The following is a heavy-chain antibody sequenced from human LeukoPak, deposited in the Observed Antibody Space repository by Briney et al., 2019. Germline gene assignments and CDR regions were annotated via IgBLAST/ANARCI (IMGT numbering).Heavy chain of an antibody. CDR1: GYTFTSYG. J-gene: IGHJ6*02. D-gene: IGHD3-9*01. V-gene: IGHV1-18*01. CDR2: ISAYNGNT. Sequence: ASVKVSCKASGYTFTSYGISWVRQAPGQGLEWMGWISAYNGNTNYAQKLQGRVTMTTDTSTSTAYMELRSLRSDDTAVYYCARDSSNHDWPYYYGMDVWGQGTTVTVSS. CDR3: ARDSSNHDWPYYYGMDV.